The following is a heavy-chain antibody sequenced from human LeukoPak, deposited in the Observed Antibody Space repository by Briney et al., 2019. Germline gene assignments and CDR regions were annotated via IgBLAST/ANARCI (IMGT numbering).Heavy chain of an antibody. CDR3: ARGEDSGSLFDP. V-gene: IGHV4-34*01. CDR1: GGSISSYY. Sequence: SETLSLTCTVSGGSISSYYWSWIRQPPGKGLEWIGEINHSGSTNYNPSLKSRVTISVDTSKNQFSLKLSSVTAADTAVYYCARGEDSGSLFDPWGQGTLVTVSS. J-gene: IGHJ5*02. D-gene: IGHD1-26*01. CDR2: INHSGST.